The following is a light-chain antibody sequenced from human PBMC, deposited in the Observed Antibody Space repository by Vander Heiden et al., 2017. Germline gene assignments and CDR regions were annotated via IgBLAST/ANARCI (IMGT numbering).Light chain of an antibody. V-gene: IGKV1-8*01. Sequence: AIRMTQSPSSFSASTGERVTITCRATQGISSYLAWYKQTPGKAPKLLIYAASTLQRGVPSRFSGSGYGTDFNLTISCRQSEDFATYYFQQEYSDPRALTFGGGTKVEIK. CDR1: QGISSY. CDR2: AAS. J-gene: IGKJ4*01. CDR3: QQEYSDPRALT.